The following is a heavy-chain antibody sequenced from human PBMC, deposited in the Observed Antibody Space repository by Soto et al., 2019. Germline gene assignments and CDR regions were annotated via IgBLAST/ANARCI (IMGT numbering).Heavy chain of an antibody. V-gene: IGHV1-2*02. CDR2: INPNSGGT. D-gene: IGHD6-13*01. CDR3: ARLIAAAGTVYYYYGMDV. CDR1: GYTFTGYY. J-gene: IGHJ6*02. Sequence: ASVKVSCKASGYTFTGYYMHWVRQAPGQGLEWMGWINPNSGGTNYAQKFQGRVTMTRDTSISTAYMELSRLRSDDTAVYYCARLIAAAGTVYYYYGMDVWGQGTTVTVS.